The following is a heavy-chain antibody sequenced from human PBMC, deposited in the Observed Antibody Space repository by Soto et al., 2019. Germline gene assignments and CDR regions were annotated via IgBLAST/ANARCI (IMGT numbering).Heavy chain of an antibody. Sequence: PSATLSLTCTVSGTSISSYYWSWLRQPPGKGLEWIANIHYSGTTNYNPSLASRVTLSVDTSKNQFSLKMTSVTAADRAMYFCARYNSYAIDYWGRGTLVTVSS. CDR1: GTSISSYY. CDR2: IHYSGTT. V-gene: IGHV4-59*01. J-gene: IGHJ4*02. D-gene: IGHD2-8*01. CDR3: ARYNSYAIDY.